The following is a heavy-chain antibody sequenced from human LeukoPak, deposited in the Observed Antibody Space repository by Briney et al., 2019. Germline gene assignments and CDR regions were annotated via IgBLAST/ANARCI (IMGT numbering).Heavy chain of an antibody. V-gene: IGHV3-23*01. CDR3: AKEKRGYSGYDYYYFDY. CDR2: ISGSGGST. Sequence: GGSLRLSCAASGFTFSSYAMSWVRQAPGKGLEWVSAISGSGGSTYYADSVKGRFTISRDNSKNTLYLQMNSLRAEDTAVYYCAKEKRGYSGYDYYYFDYWGQGTLVTVSS. CDR1: GFTFSSYA. D-gene: IGHD5-12*01. J-gene: IGHJ4*02.